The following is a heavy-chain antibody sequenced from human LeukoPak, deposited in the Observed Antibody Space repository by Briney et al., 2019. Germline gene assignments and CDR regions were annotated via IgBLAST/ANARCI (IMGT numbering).Heavy chain of an antibody. CDR3: AKSGAGYYYFDS. V-gene: IGHV3-23*01. Sequence: GGSLRPSCAASGFSFSNYAMSWVRQAPGKGLDWVSTISGSGGTTYYADSVKGRFTISRDKSKNTLSLQLNTLRAEDTAIYYCAKSGAGYYYFDSRGQGTLVTVSS. D-gene: IGHD3-9*01. J-gene: IGHJ4*02. CDR1: GFSFSNYA. CDR2: ISGSGGTT.